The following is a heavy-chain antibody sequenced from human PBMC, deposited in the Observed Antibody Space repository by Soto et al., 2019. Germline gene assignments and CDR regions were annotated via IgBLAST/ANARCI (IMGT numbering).Heavy chain of an antibody. CDR3: ARGHCTNGVCYTPFDY. CDR1: GYIFTSFD. Sequence: ASVKVSCKASGYIFTSFDTNWVRQATGQGLEWMGWMNPHSGNTGYAQKFQGRVTMTRNTSMNTAYMELSSLRSEDTAVYYCARGHCTNGVCYTPFDYWGQGTLVTVSS. CDR2: MNPHSGNT. J-gene: IGHJ4*02. D-gene: IGHD2-8*01. V-gene: IGHV1-8*01.